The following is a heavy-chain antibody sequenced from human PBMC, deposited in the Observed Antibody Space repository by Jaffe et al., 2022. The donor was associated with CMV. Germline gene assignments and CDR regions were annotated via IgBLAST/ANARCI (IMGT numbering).Heavy chain of an antibody. J-gene: IGHJ3*02. CDR3: SCGWCRNAFDI. D-gene: IGHD6-19*01. CDR2: IDWDDDK. CDR1: GFSLSTSGMC. V-gene: IGHV2-70*15. Sequence: QVTLRESGPALVKPTQTLTLTCTFSGFSLSTSGMCVSWIRQPPGKALEWLARIDWDDDKYYSTSLKTRLTISKDTSKNQVVLTMTNMDPVDTATYYCSCGWCRNAFDIWGQGTMVTVSS.